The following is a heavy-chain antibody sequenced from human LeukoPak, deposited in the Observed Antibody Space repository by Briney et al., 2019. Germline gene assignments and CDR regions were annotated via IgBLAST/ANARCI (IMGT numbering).Heavy chain of an antibody. CDR1: GLTYDEYG. CDR3: ARDLTSENWFDP. Sequence: PGGSLRLSCGASGLTYDEYGMRWVRHARGRALECVYGNNWNGGSTGCADSVKGRFAISRDNAKNSLYLQMNSLRAEDMALYHCARDLTSENWFDPWGQGTLVTVSS. V-gene: IGHV3-20*01. D-gene: IGHD6-6*01. J-gene: IGHJ5*02. CDR2: NNWNGGST.